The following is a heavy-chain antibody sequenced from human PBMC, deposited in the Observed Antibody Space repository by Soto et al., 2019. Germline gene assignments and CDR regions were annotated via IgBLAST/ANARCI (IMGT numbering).Heavy chain of an antibody. Sequence: QVQLQESGPGLVKPSQTLSLTCTVSGESISSTNNYWSWIRQHPGKGLEWIGYIYYSGSTYYNPSLKSRPAISVDTSKNQFSLKLSSVTAADTAVYYCARTVCSSASCYGYYYYGLDVWGQGTTVTVSS. CDR1: GESISSTNNY. CDR2: IYYSGST. CDR3: ARTVCSSASCYGYYYYGLDV. J-gene: IGHJ6*02. D-gene: IGHD2-2*01. V-gene: IGHV4-31*03.